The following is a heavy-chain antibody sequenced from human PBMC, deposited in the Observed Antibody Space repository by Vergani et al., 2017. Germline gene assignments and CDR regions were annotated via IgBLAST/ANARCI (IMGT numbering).Heavy chain of an antibody. CDR1: GGSISSGSYY. CDR2: IYTSGST. V-gene: IGHV4-61*02. J-gene: IGHJ4*02. CDR3: ARDCKSRDCSSTSCYSWLRY. Sequence: QVQLQESGPGLVKPSQTLSLTCTVSGGSISSGSYYWSWIRQPAGKGLEWIGRIYTSGSTNYNPSLKSRVTISVDTSKNQFSLKLSSVTAADTAVYYCARDCKSRDCSSTSCYSWLRYWGQGTLVTVSS. D-gene: IGHD2-2*01.